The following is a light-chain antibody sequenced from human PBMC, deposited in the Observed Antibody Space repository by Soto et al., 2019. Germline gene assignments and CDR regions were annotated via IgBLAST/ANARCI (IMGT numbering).Light chain of an antibody. J-gene: IGKJ1*01. CDR1: QSVSSN. V-gene: IGKV3-15*01. Sequence: EIVMTQSPVTLSVSPGERATLSCRASQSVSSNLAWYQQKPGQAPRLLIYGASTRATGIPARFSGSGSGTEFTLTISSLQSEDFALYYCQQYNNWPRTFGQGNKVEIK. CDR3: QQYNNWPRT. CDR2: GAS.